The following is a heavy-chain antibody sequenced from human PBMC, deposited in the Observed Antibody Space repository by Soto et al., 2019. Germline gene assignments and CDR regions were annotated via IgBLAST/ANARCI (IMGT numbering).Heavy chain of an antibody. Sequence: GGSLRLSCAASGFTFSSYWMSWVRQAPGKGLEWVANIKQDGSEKYYVDSVKGRFTISRDNAKNSLYLQMNSLRAEDTAVYYCARDLGYCSGGSCYSDFDYWGQGTLVTVSS. CDR3: ARDLGYCSGGSCYSDFDY. D-gene: IGHD2-15*01. V-gene: IGHV3-7*01. CDR1: GFTFSSYW. CDR2: IKQDGSEK. J-gene: IGHJ4*02.